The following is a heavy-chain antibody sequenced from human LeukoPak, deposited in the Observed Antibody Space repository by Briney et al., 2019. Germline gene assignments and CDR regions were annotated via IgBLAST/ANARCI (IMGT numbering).Heavy chain of an antibody. CDR2: IRYDGSNK. J-gene: IGHJ4*02. CDR3: AKDGDFWSGYPSY. CDR1: GFTFSSYG. D-gene: IGHD3-3*01. V-gene: IGHV3-30*02. Sequence: PGGSLRLSCAASGFTFSSYGMHWVRQAPGKGLEWVAFIRYDGSNKYYADSVKGRFTISRDNSKNTLYLQMNSLRAEDTAVYYCAKDGDFWSGYPSYWGQGNLVTVSS.